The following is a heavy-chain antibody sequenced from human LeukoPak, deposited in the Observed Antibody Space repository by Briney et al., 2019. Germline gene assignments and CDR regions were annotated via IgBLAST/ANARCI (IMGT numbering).Heavy chain of an antibody. D-gene: IGHD3-16*01. Sequence: GGSLRLSCVASGFTFSRHGLNWVRQAPGKGLEWVSGISPGGDITYYADSVKGRFTISRDNSKNTVCLQMNSLRAEDTAVYYCARDLYGWDYWGQGTLVTVSS. CDR2: ISPGGDIT. CDR1: GFTFSRHG. J-gene: IGHJ4*02. V-gene: IGHV3-23*01. CDR3: ARDLYGWDY.